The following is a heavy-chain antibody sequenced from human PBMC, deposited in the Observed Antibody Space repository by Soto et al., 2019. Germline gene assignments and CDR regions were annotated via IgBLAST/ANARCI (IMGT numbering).Heavy chain of an antibody. D-gene: IGHD3-22*01. J-gene: IGHJ6*02. CDR2: MHPYGGST. CDR3: AILYYYDSGDYYSNYQYYGMDV. V-gene: IGHV1-46*01. CDR1: GFTFTSFY. Sequence: RASVKVSCKASGFTFTSFYMHWARQAPGQGPEWMGIMHPYGGSTGYAQKFQGRVTLTRDTSTRTDYMELSSLRSDDTAVYYCAILYYYDSGDYYSNYQYYGMDVWGQGTTVTVSS.